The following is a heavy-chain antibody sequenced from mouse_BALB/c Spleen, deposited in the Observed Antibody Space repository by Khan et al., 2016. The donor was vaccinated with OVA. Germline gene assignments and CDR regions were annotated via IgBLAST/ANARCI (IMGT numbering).Heavy chain of an antibody. CDR2: ISYSGNT. D-gene: IGHD2-10*02. V-gene: IGHV3-2*02. CDR3: ARVYGGDFDY. CDR1: GYSITSDYA. J-gene: IGHJ2*01. Sequence: EVQLQESGPGLVKPSQSLSLTCTVTGYSITSDYAWNLIRQFPGNKLEWMGYISYSGNTNYNPSLKNRISITRDKSKNQFFLQLNSVTSEDTATYYWARVYGGDFDYWGQGNNLTVPA.